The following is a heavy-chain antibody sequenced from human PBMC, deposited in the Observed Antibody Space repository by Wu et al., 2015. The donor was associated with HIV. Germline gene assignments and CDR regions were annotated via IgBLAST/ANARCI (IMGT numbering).Heavy chain of an antibody. J-gene: IGHJ6*02. D-gene: IGHD3-10*01. V-gene: IGHV1-69*13. Sequence: QVQLVQSGAEVKKPGSSVKVSCKASGGTFSSYAISWVRQAPGQGLEWMGRTIPIFGTANYAQKFQGRVTITADESTSTAYMELSSLRSEDTAVYYCARDFRLLWFGESKGDYGMDVWGQGTTVTVSS. CDR1: GGTFSSYA. CDR2: TIPIFGTA. CDR3: ARDFRLLWFGESKGDYGMDV.